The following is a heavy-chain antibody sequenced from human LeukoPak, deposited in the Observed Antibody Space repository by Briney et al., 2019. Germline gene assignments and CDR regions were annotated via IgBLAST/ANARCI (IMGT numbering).Heavy chain of an antibody. V-gene: IGHV3-53*01. CDR3: ARVKVAVAGIGWFDP. Sequence: PGGSLRLSCVASGFTVRSNYMSWVRQAPGRGLEWVSVVYSGGTTYYADSVKGRFTISRRNSKNTLYLQMNSLRAEDTAVYYCARVKVAVAGIGWFDPWGQGSLVTVSS. CDR1: GFTVRSNY. CDR2: VYSGGTT. J-gene: IGHJ5*02. D-gene: IGHD6-13*01.